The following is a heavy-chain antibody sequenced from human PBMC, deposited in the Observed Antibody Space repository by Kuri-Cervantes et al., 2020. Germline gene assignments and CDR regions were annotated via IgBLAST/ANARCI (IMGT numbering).Heavy chain of an antibody. CDR1: GGTFSSYA. Sequence: SVKVSCKASGGTFSSYAIRWVRQAPGQGLEWMGGIIPIFGTANYAQKFQGRVTITADESTSTAYMELSSLRSEDTAVYYCARGGSGWPLREVLYYGMDVWGQGTTVTVSS. CDR3: ARGGSGWPLREVLYYGMDV. V-gene: IGHV1-69*13. J-gene: IGHJ6*02. CDR2: IIPIFGTA. D-gene: IGHD6-19*01.